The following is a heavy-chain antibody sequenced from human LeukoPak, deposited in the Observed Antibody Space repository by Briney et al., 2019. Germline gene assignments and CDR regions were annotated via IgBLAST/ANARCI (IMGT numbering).Heavy chain of an antibody. CDR3: VIEESNRYNWRDAYYYYCGMDV. J-gene: IGHJ6*02. CDR2: ISSNGGST. Sequence: PGGSLRLSCSACGFTFSSYAMHCPRQAPGKGLEYVSAISSNGGSTYYADSVKGRFTISRDNSKNTLYLQMSSLRAEDTAVYYCVIEESNRYNWRDAYYYYCGMDVWGQGTTVTVSS. V-gene: IGHV3-64D*06. D-gene: IGHD1-20*01. CDR1: GFTFSSYA.